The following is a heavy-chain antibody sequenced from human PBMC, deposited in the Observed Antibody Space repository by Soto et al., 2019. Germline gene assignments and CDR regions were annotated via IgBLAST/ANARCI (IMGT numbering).Heavy chain of an antibody. V-gene: IGHV3-33*01. CDR1: GFTFSSYG. CDR2: IWYDGSNK. J-gene: IGHJ4*02. D-gene: IGHD4-17*01. CDR3: AVDYGDYGWDLDY. Sequence: GGSLRLSCAASGFTFSSYGMHWVRQAPGKGLEWVAVIWYDGSNKYYADSVKGQFTISRDNSKNTLYLQMNSLRAEDTAVYYCAVDYGDYGWDLDYWGQGTLVTVSS.